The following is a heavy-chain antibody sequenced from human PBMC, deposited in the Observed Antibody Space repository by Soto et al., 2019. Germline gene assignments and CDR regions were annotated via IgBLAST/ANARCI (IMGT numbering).Heavy chain of an antibody. V-gene: IGHV3-21*01. J-gene: IGHJ4*02. D-gene: IGHD3-16*02. CDR2: ISSSSSYI. CDR3: ARVSPHYDYIWGSYRYYFDY. CDR1: GFTFSSYS. Sequence: GGSLRLSCAASGFTFSSYSMNWVRQAPGKGLEWVSSISSSSSYIYYADSVKGRFTISRDNAKNSLYLQMNSLRAEDTAVYYCARVSPHYDYIWGSYRYYFDYWGQGTLVTVSS.